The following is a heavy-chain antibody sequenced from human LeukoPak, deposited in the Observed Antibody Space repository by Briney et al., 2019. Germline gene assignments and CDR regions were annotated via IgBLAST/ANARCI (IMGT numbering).Heavy chain of an antibody. Sequence: PGGSLRLSCAASGFSFNIYAMGWVRQAPGKGLEWVSVIGSGSVDKHYADTVRGRFDISRDNSKNRLFLQMNSLRVEDSGVSYCAKRVPLTALDSWGQGTLVTVSS. CDR2: IGSGSVDK. V-gene: IGHV3-23*01. CDR3: AKRVPLTALDS. J-gene: IGHJ5*01. CDR1: GFSFNIYA. D-gene: IGHD3-3*01.